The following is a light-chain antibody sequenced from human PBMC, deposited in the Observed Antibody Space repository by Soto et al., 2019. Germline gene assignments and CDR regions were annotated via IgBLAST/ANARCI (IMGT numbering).Light chain of an antibody. Sequence: QSALTQPASVSGYPGQSITISCTGTSSDVGGYNYVSWYQQHPGEAPKLMIYDVSNRPSGVSNRFSGSKSGNTASLTISGLQAEDEADYYCSSYTSSSTRVFGGGTKLTVL. V-gene: IGLV2-14*01. J-gene: IGLJ2*01. CDR2: DVS. CDR3: SSYTSSSTRV. CDR1: SSDVGGYNY.